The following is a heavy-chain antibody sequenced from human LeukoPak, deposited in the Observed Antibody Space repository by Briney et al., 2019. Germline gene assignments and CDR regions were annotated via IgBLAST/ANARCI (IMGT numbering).Heavy chain of an antibody. CDR2: IYSGGST. CDR1: GFTVSSNY. CDR3: ARGLGVQVGAKGVGAFDI. Sequence: GGSLRLSCAASGFTVSSNYMSWVRQAPGKGLEWVSVIYSGGSTYYADSVKGRFTISRDNSKNTLYLQMNSLRAEDTAVYYCARGLGVQVGAKGVGAFDIWGQGTMVTVSS. V-gene: IGHV3-53*01. D-gene: IGHD1-26*01. J-gene: IGHJ3*02.